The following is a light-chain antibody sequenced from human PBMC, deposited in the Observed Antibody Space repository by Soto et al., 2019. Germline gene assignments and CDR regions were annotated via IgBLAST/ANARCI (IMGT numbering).Light chain of an antibody. CDR1: SSNIGSNT. CDR2: RNN. Sequence: QSVLTQPPSTSGTPGQRVTISCSGSSSNIGSNTVNWYQQLPGTAPKLLIYRNNQRPSGVPDRFSGSKSGTPASLAISGLQSEDEADYYCAAWDGSLKGYVFATGTKVIVL. CDR3: AAWDGSLKGYV. V-gene: IGLV1-44*01. J-gene: IGLJ1*01.